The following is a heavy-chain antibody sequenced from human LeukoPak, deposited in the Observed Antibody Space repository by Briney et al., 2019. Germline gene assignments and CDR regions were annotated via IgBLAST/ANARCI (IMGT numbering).Heavy chain of an antibody. D-gene: IGHD1-1*01. CDR2: ISSSGSTV. Sequence: GGSLRLSCAASGFTFSYYSMNWVRQAPGEGLEWVSYISSSGSTVYYADSVKGRFTISRDNAKNSLYLEMNSLRAEDTAVYHCVRDYKSSDTPNFDYWGQGTLVTVSS. J-gene: IGHJ4*02. CDR1: GFTFSYYS. CDR3: VRDYKSSDTPNFDY. V-gene: IGHV3-48*01.